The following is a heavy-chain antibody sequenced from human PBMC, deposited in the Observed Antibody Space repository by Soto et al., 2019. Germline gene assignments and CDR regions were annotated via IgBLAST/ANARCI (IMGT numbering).Heavy chain of an antibody. D-gene: IGHD2-2*01. J-gene: IGHJ5*02. Sequence: QVQLQESGPGLVKPSQTLSLTCTVSGGSISSGDYYWSWIRQPPGKGLEGIGYIYYSGSTYYNPSLKSRVTISVDTSKNQFSLKLSSVTAADTAVYYCARAEIGYCSSTSCYNWFDPWGQGTLVTVSS. V-gene: IGHV4-30-4*01. CDR3: ARAEIGYCSSTSCYNWFDP. CDR2: IYYSGST. CDR1: GGSISSGDYY.